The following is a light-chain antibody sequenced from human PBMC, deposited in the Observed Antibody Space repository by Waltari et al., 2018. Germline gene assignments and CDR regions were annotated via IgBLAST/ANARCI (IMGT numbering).Light chain of an antibody. CDR1: QSVGSSS. V-gene: IGKV3-20*01. CDR2: RAS. Sequence: EIVLTQSPGTASLSPGERVTLSCRASQSVGSSSLAWYQQKPGQAPRLVIYRASWRATGIPDRFSGSGSGTDFSLTISRLEPEDFAVYCCQQHGTLPSTFGQGTKVEIK. CDR3: QQHGTLPST. J-gene: IGKJ1*01.